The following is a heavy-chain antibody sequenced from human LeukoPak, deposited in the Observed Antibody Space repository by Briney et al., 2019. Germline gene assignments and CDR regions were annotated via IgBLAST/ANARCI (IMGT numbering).Heavy chain of an antibody. CDR1: GFALSSYA. CDR3: AKDGGQGADY. J-gene: IGHJ4*02. CDR2: TSSSDAGT. V-gene: IGHV3-23*01. D-gene: IGHD3-16*01. Sequence: GGSLRLSCAASGFALSSYAMSWVRQAPGKGLEWVSATSSSDAGTYYAESVKGRFTISRDNSKNTLYLQMNSLRAEDMAVYYCAKDGGQGADYWGQGTLVSVSS.